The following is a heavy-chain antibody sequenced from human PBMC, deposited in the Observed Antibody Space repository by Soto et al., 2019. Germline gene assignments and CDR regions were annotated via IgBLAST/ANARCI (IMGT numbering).Heavy chain of an antibody. V-gene: IGHV4-38-2*02. CDR3: ASIAVAVYYYYSGMDV. Sequence: SETLSLTCTVSGHSISSGFYYWGWLRQPAGKGLEWIGSIYHSGSTYYNPSLKSRVTMSVDTSKNQLSLKLSSVTAADTAVYYWASIAVAVYYYYSGMDVWGQGTMVTASS. CDR2: IYHSGST. D-gene: IGHD6-19*01. J-gene: IGHJ6*02. CDR1: GHSISSGFYY.